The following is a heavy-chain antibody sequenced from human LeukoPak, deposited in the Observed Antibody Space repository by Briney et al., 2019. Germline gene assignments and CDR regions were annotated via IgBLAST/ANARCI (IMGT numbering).Heavy chain of an antibody. V-gene: IGHV1-18*01. CDR3: ARDGRLSTHRPHSPGMDV. CDR1: GYTFTSYG. CDR2: ISAYNGNT. J-gene: IGHJ6*02. D-gene: IGHD1-1*01. Sequence: ASVKVSCKASGYTFTSYGISWVRQAPGQGLEWMGWISAYNGNTNYAQKLQGRVTMTRDTSTSTVYMELSSLRSEDTAVYYCARDGRLSTHRPHSPGMDVWGQGTTVTVSS.